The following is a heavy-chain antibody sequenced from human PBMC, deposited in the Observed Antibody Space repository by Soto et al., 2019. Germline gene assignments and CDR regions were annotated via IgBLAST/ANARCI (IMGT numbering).Heavy chain of an antibody. CDR3: ARGQAAARTSWFDP. J-gene: IGHJ5*02. D-gene: IGHD6-13*01. Sequence: PGGSLRLSCAASGFTFSSYSMNWVRQAPGKGLEWVSPISSSSSYIYYADSVKGRFTISRDNAKNSLYLQMNSLRAEDTAVYYCARGQAAARTSWFDPWGQGTLVTVSS. CDR1: GFTFSSYS. V-gene: IGHV3-21*01. CDR2: ISSSSSYI.